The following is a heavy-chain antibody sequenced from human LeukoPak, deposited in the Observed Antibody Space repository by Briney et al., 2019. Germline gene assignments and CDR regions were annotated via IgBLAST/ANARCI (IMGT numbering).Heavy chain of an antibody. D-gene: IGHD3-9*01. CDR3: AKAVGSLTGMFDY. Sequence: GGTLRLSCAASAFTFSSYGMSWVREAPGKGLEWVSIISGSGGSTYYADSVKGRFTISRDNSKNTLYLQMNSLRAEDTAVYYCAKAVGSLTGMFDYWGQGTLVTVSS. J-gene: IGHJ4*02. CDR1: AFTFSSYG. V-gene: IGHV3-23*01. CDR2: ISGSGGST.